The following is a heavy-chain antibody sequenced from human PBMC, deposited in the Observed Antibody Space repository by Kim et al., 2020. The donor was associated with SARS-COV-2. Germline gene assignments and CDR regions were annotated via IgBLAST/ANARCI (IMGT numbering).Heavy chain of an antibody. Sequence: SETLSLTCTVSGGSISSSSYYWGWIRQPPGKGLEWIGSISYSGSTYYNPSLKSRVTISVDTSKNQFSLKLSSVTAADTAVYYCARLWGMVRSRANWFDPWGQGTLVTVSS. J-gene: IGHJ5*02. CDR3: ARLWGMVRSRANWFDP. CDR1: GGSISSSSYY. V-gene: IGHV4-39*01. CDR2: ISYSGST. D-gene: IGHD3-10*01.